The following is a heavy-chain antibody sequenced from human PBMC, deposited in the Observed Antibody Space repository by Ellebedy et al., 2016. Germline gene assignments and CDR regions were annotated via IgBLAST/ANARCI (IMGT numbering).Heavy chain of an antibody. V-gene: IGHV3-48*02. J-gene: IGHJ4*02. CDR2: ISSGSSTT. Sequence: GGSLRLSCAAFGFTFSSYSMNWVRQAPGKGLEWVSYISSGSSTTYHADSVKGRFTLYYADSVKGRFTMSRDNAKNSVYLQMNSLRDDDTAVYYCTTAKMDYWGQGSLVTVSS. CDR1: GFTFSSYS. CDR3: TTAKMDY.